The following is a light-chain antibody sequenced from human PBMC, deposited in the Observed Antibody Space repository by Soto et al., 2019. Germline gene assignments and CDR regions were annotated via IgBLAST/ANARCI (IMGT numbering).Light chain of an antibody. CDR1: QDISNY. CDR3: PQYDNHPRLT. Sequence: DIQMTQSPSSLSASVGDRVTITCQASQDISNYLNWYQQKPGKAPKLLIYDASNLETGVPSRFSGSGSGTDFTFTISSLQPEAIATYYCPQYDNHPRLTFGGGTKVEIK. V-gene: IGKV1-33*01. J-gene: IGKJ4*01. CDR2: DAS.